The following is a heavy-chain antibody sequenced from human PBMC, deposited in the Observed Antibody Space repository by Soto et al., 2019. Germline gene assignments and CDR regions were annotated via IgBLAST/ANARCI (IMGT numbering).Heavy chain of an antibody. CDR2: INPNSGGT. V-gene: IGHV1-2*02. J-gene: IGHJ6*02. Sequence: ASVKVSCKASGYTFTGYYMHWVRQAPGQGLAWMGWINPNSGGTNYAQKFQGRVTMTRDTSISTAYMELSRLRSDDTAVYYCARSRRQVVYNGMDVWGQGTTVTVSS. D-gene: IGHD6-6*01. CDR1: GYTFTGYY. CDR3: ARSRRQVVYNGMDV.